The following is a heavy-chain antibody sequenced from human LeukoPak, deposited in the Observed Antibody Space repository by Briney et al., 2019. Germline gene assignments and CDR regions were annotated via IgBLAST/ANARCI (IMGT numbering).Heavy chain of an antibody. D-gene: IGHD3-22*01. CDR2: ISYDGSNK. CDR3: ASALITPNAFDI. Sequence: PPGRSLRLSCAASGFTFSSYGMHWVRQAPGKGLEWVAVISYDGSNKYYADSVKGRFTISRDNSKNTLYLQMNSLRAEDTAVYYCASALITPNAFDIWGQGTMVTVSS. V-gene: IGHV3-30*03. CDR1: GFTFSSYG. J-gene: IGHJ3*02.